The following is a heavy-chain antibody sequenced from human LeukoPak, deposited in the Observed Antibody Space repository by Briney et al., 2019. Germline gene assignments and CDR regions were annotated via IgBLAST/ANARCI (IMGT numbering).Heavy chain of an antibody. CDR1: GFTFSSYA. V-gene: IGHV3-23*01. CDR2: ISGSGGST. CDR3: TSIPSSEYYYYGMDV. D-gene: IGHD1-26*01. J-gene: IGHJ6*02. Sequence: GGSLRLSCAASGFTFSSYAMSWVRQAPGKGLEWVSAISGSGGSTYYADSVKGRFTISRDNSKNTLYLQMNSLRAEDTAVYYCTSIPSSEYYYYGMDVWGQGTTVTVSS.